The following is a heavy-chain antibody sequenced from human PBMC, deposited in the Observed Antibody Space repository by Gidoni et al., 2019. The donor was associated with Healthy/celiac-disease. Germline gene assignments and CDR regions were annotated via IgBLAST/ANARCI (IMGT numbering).Heavy chain of an antibody. J-gene: IGHJ2*01. V-gene: IGHV4-39*01. D-gene: IGHD6-19*01. Sequence: QLQLQESGPGLVKPSETLSLTCTVSGGSISSSSYYWGWIRQPPGKGLEWIGSIYYSGSTYYNPSLKSRVTISVDTSKNQFSLKLSSVTAADTAVYYCASGGIAVGNWYFDLWGRGTLVTVSS. CDR3: ASGGIAVGNWYFDL. CDR1: GGSISSSSYY. CDR2: IYYSGST.